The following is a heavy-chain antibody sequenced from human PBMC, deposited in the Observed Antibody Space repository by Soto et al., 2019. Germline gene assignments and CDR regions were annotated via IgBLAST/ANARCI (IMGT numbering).Heavy chain of an antibody. J-gene: IGHJ6*02. Sequence: QVQLVESGGGVVQPGRSLRLSCAASGFTFSSYGMHWVRXXXXXXXXXXXXXXXXGSNEYYADSVKGRFTISRDNSKXXXXXXXXXXXXXXXXXXXXXXXXXXXXXXXXXXXXXYGMDVWGQGTTVTVSS. CDR3: XXXXXXXXXXXXXXXXXYGMDV. CDR1: GFTFSSYG. V-gene: IGHV3-30*03. CDR2: XXXXGSNE.